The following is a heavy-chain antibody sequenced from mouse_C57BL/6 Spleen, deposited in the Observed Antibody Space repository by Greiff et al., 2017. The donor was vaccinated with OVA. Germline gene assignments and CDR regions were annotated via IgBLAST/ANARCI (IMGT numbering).Heavy chain of an antibody. Sequence: VQLQQSGAELVKPGASVKLSCKASGYTFTEYTIHWVKQRPGQGLEWIGWFYPGSGSIKYNEKFKDKATLTADKSSSTVYMELSRLTSEDSAAYCCGRHEEGTAWFAYWGQGTLVTVSA. J-gene: IGHJ3*01. CDR1: GYTFTEYT. D-gene: IGHD3-3*01. CDR3: GRHEEGTAWFAY. CDR2: FYPGSGSI. V-gene: IGHV1-62-2*01.